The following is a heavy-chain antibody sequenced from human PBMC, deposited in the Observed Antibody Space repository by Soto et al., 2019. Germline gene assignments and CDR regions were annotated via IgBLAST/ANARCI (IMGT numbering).Heavy chain of an antibody. V-gene: IGHV1-18*01. CDR3: AKNGRPPYYYYGLDV. J-gene: IGHJ6*02. Sequence: QGQLVQSEAEVKKPGASVKVSCKASGYPFTTYGISWVRQAPGQGLEWMGWISGYNGDTNYAQKFQGRVTMTIDTSTGTAYMEVRSLTSDDTAVYYCAKNGRPPYYYYGLDVWGQGTKVTVSS. CDR2: ISGYNGDT. D-gene: IGHD2-8*01. CDR1: GYPFTTYG.